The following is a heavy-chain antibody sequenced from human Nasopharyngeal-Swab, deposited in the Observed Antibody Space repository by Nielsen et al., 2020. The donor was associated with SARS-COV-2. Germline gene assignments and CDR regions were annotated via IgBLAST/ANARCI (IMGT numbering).Heavy chain of an antibody. D-gene: IGHD3/OR15-3a*01. CDR2: IHYSGST. Sequence: SETLSLTCAISGGSISSYYWSWFRQLPGRGLEGCGCIHYSGSTYYNPSLKSRVTMAVDTSNNQFSLKVTSVTAADTAVYYCAREQRGGDFWTRHYYNGMDVWGQGTTVTVSS. V-gene: IGHV4-59*13. J-gene: IGHJ6*02. CDR3: AREQRGGDFWTRHYYNGMDV. CDR1: GGSISSYY.